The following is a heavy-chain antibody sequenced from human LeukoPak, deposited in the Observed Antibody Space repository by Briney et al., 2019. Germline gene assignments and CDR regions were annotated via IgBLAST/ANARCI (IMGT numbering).Heavy chain of an antibody. CDR3: ARVKSGSFLFDS. CDR1: GASISSYY. V-gene: IGHV4-4*07. J-gene: IGHJ5*01. CDR2: IYTSGST. Sequence: SETLALTCTVPGASISSYYWSWIRQPAGKGLEWIGRIYTSGSTDYNPSLKSRVTLTIDTSKNQFSLNLRYVTAADTAMYYCARVKSGSFLFDSWGQGTLVTVSS. D-gene: IGHD1-26*01.